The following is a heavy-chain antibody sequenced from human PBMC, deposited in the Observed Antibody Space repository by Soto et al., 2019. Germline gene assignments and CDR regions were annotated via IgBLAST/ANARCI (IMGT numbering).Heavy chain of an antibody. Sequence: QVQLQESGPGLVKPSQTLSLTCTVSGGSISSGDYYWSWIRQPPGKGLEWIGYIYYSGSTYYNPSLKXRXTXXXXPXKXHXSXXXXSXXXXDXAVXXCXIYGGNSVYFDYWGQGTLVTVSS. J-gene: IGHJ4*02. V-gene: IGHV4-30-4*01. D-gene: IGHD4-17*01. CDR3: XIYGGNSVYFDY. CDR2: IYYSGST. CDR1: GGSISSGDYY.